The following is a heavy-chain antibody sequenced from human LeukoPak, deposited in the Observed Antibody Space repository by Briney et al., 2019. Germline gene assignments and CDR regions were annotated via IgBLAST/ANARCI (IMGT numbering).Heavy chain of an antibody. J-gene: IGHJ4*02. D-gene: IGHD5-24*01. CDR1: VFTFSSYS. Sequence: GGSLRLSRAASVFTFSSYSMHWVRQAPGKGQVWASRIDSDGSTRTYADSVKGRFTISRDNAKNTLYLQMNSRSAEDTAGYYCARSRDVYNQWGQGTLVTVSS. V-gene: IGHV3-74*01. CDR3: ARSRDVYNQ. CDR2: IDSDGSTR.